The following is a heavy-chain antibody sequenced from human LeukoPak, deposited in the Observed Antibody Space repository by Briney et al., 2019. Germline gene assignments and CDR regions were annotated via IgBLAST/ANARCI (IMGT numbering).Heavy chain of an antibody. CDR3: ARERGEAQAVAGIVGY. D-gene: IGHD6-19*01. CDR1: GFTFSSYS. CDR2: ISSRSSYK. V-gene: IGHV3-21*01. J-gene: IGHJ4*02. Sequence: PGGSLRLSCAASGFTFSSYSMNWVRQAPGKGLEWVSSISSRSSYKYYADSVKGRFTISRDSAKNSLYLQMNSLRAEDTAVYYCARERGEAQAVAGIVGYWGQGTLVTVSS.